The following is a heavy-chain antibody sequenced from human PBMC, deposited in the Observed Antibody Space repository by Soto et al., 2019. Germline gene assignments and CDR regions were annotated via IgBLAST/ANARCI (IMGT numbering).Heavy chain of an antibody. V-gene: IGHV4-39*02. CDR3: ARDHDFWSGLVDY. D-gene: IGHD3-3*01. J-gene: IGHJ4*02. Sequence: QLQLQESGPGLVKPSETLSLTCTVSGGSISSSSYYWGWIRQPPGKGLEWIGSIYYSGSTYYNPSLKSRVTISVDTSKNQFSLKLSSVTAADTAVYYCARDHDFWSGLVDYWGQGTLVTVSS. CDR2: IYYSGST. CDR1: GGSISSSSYY.